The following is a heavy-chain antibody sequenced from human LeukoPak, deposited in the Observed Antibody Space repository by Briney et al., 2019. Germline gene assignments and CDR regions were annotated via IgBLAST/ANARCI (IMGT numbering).Heavy chain of an antibody. CDR1: GYTFTSNW. Sequence: GESLQISCKGSGYTFTSNWVAWVRQMPGKGLEWMGSIYPGDSDTRNSPSFQGQVTISADKSISTAYLQWSSLKASDSAMYYCARHEGGMDVWGQGTLVTVSS. V-gene: IGHV5-51*01. CDR2: IYPGDSDT. CDR3: ARHEGGMDV. D-gene: IGHD1-14*01. J-gene: IGHJ4*02.